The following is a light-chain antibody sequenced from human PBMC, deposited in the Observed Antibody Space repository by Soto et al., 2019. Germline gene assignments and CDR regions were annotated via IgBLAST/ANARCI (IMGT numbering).Light chain of an antibody. J-gene: IGLJ3*02. CDR1: SRDVGGYNY. V-gene: IGLV2-14*01. Sequence: QSVLTQPASVSGSPGQSITISCTGTSRDVGGYNYVSWHQQHPGKAPKVIITEVSNRPSGVPDRFSGSKSGTSASLAITGLQAEDEADYYCQSYDSSLSAWVFGGGTKLTVL. CDR2: EVS. CDR3: QSYDSSLSAWV.